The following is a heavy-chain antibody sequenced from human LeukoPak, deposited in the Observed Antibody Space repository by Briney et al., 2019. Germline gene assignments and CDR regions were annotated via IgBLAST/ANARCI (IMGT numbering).Heavy chain of an antibody. Sequence: SETLSLTCIVSGDSINGDYWNWIRQPPGKGLEWIGYIYYSGSVNYNPSLKSRVTISVDTSKRQFSLKLSSVTAADTAVYYCARGYYYFDYWGQGTLVTVSS. CDR3: ARGYYYFDY. CDR2: IYYSGSV. V-gene: IGHV4-59*01. CDR1: GDSINGDY. J-gene: IGHJ4*02. D-gene: IGHD2-21*01.